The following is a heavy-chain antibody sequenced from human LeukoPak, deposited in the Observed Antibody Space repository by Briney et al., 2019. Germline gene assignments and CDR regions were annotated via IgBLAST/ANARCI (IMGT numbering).Heavy chain of an antibody. CDR2: IYPGDSDT. CDR1: GYSFTSYW. V-gene: IGHV5-51*01. CDR3: ARVSYCSSTSCYFDP. Sequence: GESLKISCKGSGYSFTSYWIGWVRQMPGKGLEWVGIIYPGDSDTRYSPSFQGQVTISADKSISTAYLQWSSLKASDTAMYYCARVSYCSSTSCYFDPWGQGTLVTVSS. J-gene: IGHJ5*02. D-gene: IGHD2-2*01.